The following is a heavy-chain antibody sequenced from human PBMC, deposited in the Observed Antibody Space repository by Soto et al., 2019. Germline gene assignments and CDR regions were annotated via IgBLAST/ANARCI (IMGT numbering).Heavy chain of an antibody. V-gene: IGHV4-31*03. J-gene: IGHJ6*02. CDR3: ARAKYYDGLIVYYSPLGSRYV. D-gene: IGHD3-9*01. Sequence: SETLSLTCTVSGGSISSGGYYWSWIRQHPGKGLEWIGYIYYSGSTYYNPSLKSRVTISVDTSKNQFSLKLSSVTAADTAVYYCARAKYYDGLIVYYSPLGSRYVWGQGTTATVSS. CDR1: GGSISSGGYY. CDR2: IYYSGST.